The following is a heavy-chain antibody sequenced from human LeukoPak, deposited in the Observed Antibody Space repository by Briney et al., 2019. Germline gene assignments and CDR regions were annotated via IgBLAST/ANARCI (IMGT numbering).Heavy chain of an antibody. V-gene: IGHV3-9*01. CDR2: ISWNSGNV. CDR1: GFTFKNYA. CDR3: AKTGTYSSSFGYIDS. Sequence: PGGSLRLSCAASGFTFKNYAMHWVRQAPGKGLEWVSSISWNSGNVDYADSVKGRFALSRDNAKNSLFLQMNSLRAEDTALYYCAKTGTYSSSFGYIDSWGQGTLVTVSS. D-gene: IGHD6-6*01. J-gene: IGHJ4*02.